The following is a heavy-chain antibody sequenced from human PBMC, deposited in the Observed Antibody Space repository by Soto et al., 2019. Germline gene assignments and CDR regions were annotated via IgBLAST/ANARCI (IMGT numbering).Heavy chain of an antibody. V-gene: IGHV1-46*01. CDR1: GFTSTRYS. CDR3: ACRVYADFDV. J-gene: IGHJ6*02. CDR2: INPNNGGT. Sequence: QVQLVQSGAEVMKPGASVKVSCKASGFTSTRYSVHWVRQAPGQEPEWMGRINPNNGGTKYAQEFKGRVNMTRDTSTTTVYMDLSSLRSEDTAVYYCACRVYADFDVWGQGTTVTVS. D-gene: IGHD2-2*01.